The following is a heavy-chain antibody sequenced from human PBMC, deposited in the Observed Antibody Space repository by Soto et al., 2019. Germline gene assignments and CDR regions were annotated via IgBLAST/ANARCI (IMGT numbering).Heavy chain of an antibody. D-gene: IGHD3-22*01. V-gene: IGHV3-49*03. Sequence: GGSLRLSCTASGFTFGDYAMSWFRQAPGKGLEWVGFIRSKAYGGTTEYAASVKGRFTISRDDSKSIAYLQMNSLKTEDTAVYYCTRNRAVRDSSGYNDYWGQGTLVTVSS. CDR1: GFTFGDYA. CDR2: IRSKAYGGTT. J-gene: IGHJ4*02. CDR3: TRNRAVRDSSGYNDY.